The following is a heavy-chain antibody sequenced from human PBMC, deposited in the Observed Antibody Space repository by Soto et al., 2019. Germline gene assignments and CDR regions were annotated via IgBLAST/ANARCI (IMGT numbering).Heavy chain of an antibody. Sequence: SVKVSCKASGGTFSSYAISWVRQAPGQGLEWMGGIIPIFGTANYAQKFQGRVTITADESTSTAYMELSSLRSEDTAVYYCARDEWYGGNSGMGAFDIWGQGTMVTVSS. V-gene: IGHV1-69*13. D-gene: IGHD2-21*02. CDR1: GGTFSSYA. J-gene: IGHJ3*02. CDR2: IIPIFGTA. CDR3: ARDEWYGGNSGMGAFDI.